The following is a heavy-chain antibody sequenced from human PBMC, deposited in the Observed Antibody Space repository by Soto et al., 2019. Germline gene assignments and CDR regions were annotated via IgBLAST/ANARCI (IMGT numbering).Heavy chain of an antibody. J-gene: IGHJ3*02. CDR3: ARDRSYYDSSGYYLGPDAFDI. Sequence: GGSLRLSCAAYGFTFSSYGMHWVRQAPGKGLEWVAVIWYDGSNKYYADSVKGRFTISRDNSKNTLYLQMNSLRAEDTAVYYCARDRSYYDSSGYYLGPDAFDIWGQGTMVTVSS. D-gene: IGHD3-22*01. CDR2: IWYDGSNK. CDR1: GFTFSSYG. V-gene: IGHV3-33*01.